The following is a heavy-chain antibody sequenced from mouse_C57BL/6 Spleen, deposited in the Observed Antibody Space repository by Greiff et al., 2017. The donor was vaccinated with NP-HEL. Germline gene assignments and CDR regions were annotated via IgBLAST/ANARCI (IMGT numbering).Heavy chain of an antibody. D-gene: IGHD1-1*01. Sequence: QVQLQQPGAELVKPGASVKLSCKASGYTFTSYWMHWVKQRPGQGLEWIGMIHPNSGSTNYNEKVKSKATLTVDKSSSTAYMQLSSLTSEDSAVYYCARRNYYGSSPYFDYWGQGTTLTVSS. CDR2: IHPNSGST. J-gene: IGHJ2*01. CDR1: GYTFTSYW. V-gene: IGHV1-64*01. CDR3: ARRNYYGSSPYFDY.